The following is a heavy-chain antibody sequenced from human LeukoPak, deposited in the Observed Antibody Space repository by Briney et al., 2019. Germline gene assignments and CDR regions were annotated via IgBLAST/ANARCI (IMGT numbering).Heavy chain of an antibody. V-gene: IGHV3-11*01. J-gene: IGHJ4*02. D-gene: IGHD4-17*01. CDR3: ARDGPLSTVTTGIGY. CDR2: ISSSGSTI. Sequence: GRSLRLSCAASGFTFSDYYMSWIRQAPGKGLEWVSYISSSGSTIYYADSVKGRFTIARDNAKNSLYLQMNSLRAEDTAVYYCARDGPLSTVTTGIGYWGQGTLVTVSS. CDR1: GFTFSDYY.